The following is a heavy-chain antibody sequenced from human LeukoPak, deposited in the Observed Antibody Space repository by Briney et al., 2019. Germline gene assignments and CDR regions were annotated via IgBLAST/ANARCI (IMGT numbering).Heavy chain of an antibody. CDR1: GFTFSSYG. CDR3: AKDGVLKVDTAIL. J-gene: IGHJ4*02. Sequence: GGSLRLSCAASGFTFSSYGMHWVRQAPGKGLEGVAFIRYDGSNKYYADSVKGRFTISRDNSKNTLYLQMNSLRAEDTAVYYCAKDGVLKVDTAILWGQGTLVTVPS. V-gene: IGHV3-30*02. CDR2: IRYDGSNK. D-gene: IGHD5-18*01.